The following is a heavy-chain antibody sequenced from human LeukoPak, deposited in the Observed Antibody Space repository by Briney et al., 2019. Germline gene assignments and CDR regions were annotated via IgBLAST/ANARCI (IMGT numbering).Heavy chain of an antibody. Sequence: PSETLPLTCTVSGGSISSGSYYWSWIRQPAGKGLEWIGRIYTSGGTNYNPSLKSRVTISVDTSKNQFSLKLSSVTAADTAVYYCARDRSNTYYYYMDVWGKGTTVTVSS. V-gene: IGHV4-61*02. J-gene: IGHJ6*03. D-gene: IGHD2-15*01. CDR3: ARDRSNTYYYYMDV. CDR1: GGSISSGSYY. CDR2: IYTSGGT.